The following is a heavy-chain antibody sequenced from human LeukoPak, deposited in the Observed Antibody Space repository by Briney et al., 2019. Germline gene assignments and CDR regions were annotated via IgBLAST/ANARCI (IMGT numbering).Heavy chain of an antibody. CDR1: GGAISSSSYY. CDR2: IYYSGST. Sequence: SETLSLTCTVSGGAISSSSYYWGRIRQPPGKGLEWIGSIYYSGSTYYNPSLKSRVTISVDTSKNQISLKLSSVTAADTAVYYCASTGYGSGSYYLNWFDPWGQGTLVTVSS. D-gene: IGHD3-10*01. V-gene: IGHV4-39*01. J-gene: IGHJ5*02. CDR3: ASTGYGSGSYYLNWFDP.